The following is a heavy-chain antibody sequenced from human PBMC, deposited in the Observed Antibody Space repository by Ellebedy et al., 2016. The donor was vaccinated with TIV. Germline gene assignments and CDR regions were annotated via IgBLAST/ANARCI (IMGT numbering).Heavy chain of an antibody. CDR2: VYYSGST. Sequence: MPSETLSLTCTVSGGSIGTYYWSWIRQPPGKGLEWIGYVYYSGSTNYNPSLKSRVTISVDTSKTQFSLKLSSVTAADTAVYYCARDTTDYYYGSGSYYKWFDPWGQGTLVTVSS. CDR3: ARDTTDYYYGSGSYYKWFDP. CDR1: GGSIGTYY. J-gene: IGHJ5*02. V-gene: IGHV4-59*01. D-gene: IGHD3-10*01.